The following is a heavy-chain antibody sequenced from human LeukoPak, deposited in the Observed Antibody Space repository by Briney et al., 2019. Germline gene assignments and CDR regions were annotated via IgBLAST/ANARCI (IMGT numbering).Heavy chain of an antibody. D-gene: IGHD3-3*01. V-gene: IGHV3-21*04. CDR3: AKDLSCWRGPSYYFDC. J-gene: IGHJ4*02. CDR2: ISSSSSYI. Sequence: PGGSLRLSCAASGFTFSSYSMSWVRQAPGKGLEWVSSISSSSSYIYYADAVKGRFTISRDNAKNSLYLQMNSLRDEDTAVYYCAKDLSCWRGPSYYFDCWGQGTLVTVSS. CDR1: GFTFSSYS.